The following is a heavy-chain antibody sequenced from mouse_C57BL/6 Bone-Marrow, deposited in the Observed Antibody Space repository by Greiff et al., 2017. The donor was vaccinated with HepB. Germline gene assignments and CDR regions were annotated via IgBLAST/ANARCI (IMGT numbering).Heavy chain of an antibody. CDR2: IYPGNGST. V-gene: IGHV1-55*01. CDR3: ARWVGYFAD. CDR1: GYTFTSYW. D-gene: IGHD3-1*01. J-gene: IGHJ3*01. Sequence: QVQLQQPGPELVKPGASVKISCKASGYTFTSYWMNWVKQRPGQGLEWIGEIYPGNGSTNYNEKFKGKATLTVDTSSSTAYMQLSSLTSEDSAVYYCARWVGYFADWGQGTLVTVSA.